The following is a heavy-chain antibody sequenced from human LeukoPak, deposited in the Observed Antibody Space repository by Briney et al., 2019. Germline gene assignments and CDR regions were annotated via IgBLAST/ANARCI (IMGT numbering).Heavy chain of an antibody. CDR1: GYTFTSYD. V-gene: IGHV1-8*01. D-gene: IGHD2-2*02. Sequence: ASVKVSCKASGYTFTSYDINWVRQATGQGLEWMGWMYPNSGNTGYAQKFQGRVTMTRNTSISTAYMELSSLRSEDTAVYYCARAYCSSTSCYTDYFDYWGQGTLVTVSS. CDR2: MYPNSGNT. CDR3: ARAYCSSTSCYTDYFDY. J-gene: IGHJ4*02.